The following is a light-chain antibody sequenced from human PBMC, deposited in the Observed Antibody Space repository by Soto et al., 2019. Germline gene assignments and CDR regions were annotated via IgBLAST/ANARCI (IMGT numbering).Light chain of an antibody. J-gene: IGLJ1*01. V-gene: IGLV2-23*02. CDR2: EVF. Sequence: QSALTQPASVSGSPGQSITITCTGTSSDVGTYNLVSWYQVKPGKVPKMIIYEVFKRPSGISDRFSGSKSGNTASLTISGLHADDEADYQCASNLGLNTYVFAAGTKLTVL. CDR1: SSDVGTYNL. CDR3: ASNLGLNTYV.